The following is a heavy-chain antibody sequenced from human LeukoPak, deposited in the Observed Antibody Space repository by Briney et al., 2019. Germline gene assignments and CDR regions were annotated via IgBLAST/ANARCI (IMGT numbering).Heavy chain of an antibody. D-gene: IGHD2-2*01. Sequence: GGSLRLSCAASGFTFNNYAMHWVRQAPGKGLEWVAVISYDGRNEYYADSVKGRFTISRDNSKNTLYLQMHSLRAEDTAVYYCARVRAVYCSSTSCYAFSVAYFDYWGQGTLVTVSS. CDR2: ISYDGRNE. CDR3: ARVRAVYCSSTSCYAFSVAYFDY. CDR1: GFTFNNYA. V-gene: IGHV3-30*04. J-gene: IGHJ4*02.